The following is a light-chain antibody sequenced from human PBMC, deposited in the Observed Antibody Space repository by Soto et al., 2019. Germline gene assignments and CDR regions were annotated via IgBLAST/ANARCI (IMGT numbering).Light chain of an antibody. CDR1: SSNIGSNT. V-gene: IGLV1-44*01. Sequence: QSVLTQPRSASGTPGQRVTISCSGSSSNIGSNTVNWYQQLPGTAPKLLISNNNQRPSGVPDRFSGSKSGTSASLAISGLQSEDEADYYCSLYTSENTYVFGTGTKLTVL. CDR3: SLYTSENTYV. CDR2: NNN. J-gene: IGLJ1*01.